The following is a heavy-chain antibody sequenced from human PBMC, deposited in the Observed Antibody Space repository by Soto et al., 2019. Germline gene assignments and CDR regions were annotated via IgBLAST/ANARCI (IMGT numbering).Heavy chain of an antibody. CDR1: GFTFSSYG. J-gene: IGHJ5*02. CDR3: AKSREAYGSGNSMLFDP. D-gene: IGHD3-10*01. CDR2: ISYDGSNK. V-gene: IGHV3-30*18. Sequence: PGGSLRLSCAASGFTFSSYGMHWVRQAPGKGLEWVAVISYDGSNKYYADSVKGRFTISRDNSKNTLYLQMNSLRAEDTAVYYCAKSREAYGSGNSMLFDPWGQGTLVTVSS.